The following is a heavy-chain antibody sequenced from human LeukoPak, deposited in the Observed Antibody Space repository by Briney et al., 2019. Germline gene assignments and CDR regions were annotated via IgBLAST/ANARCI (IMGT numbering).Heavy chain of an antibody. CDR3: ARVLGSGSYYTYYYYGMDV. CDR2: IYYSGST. V-gene: IGHV4-59*01. Sequence: SETLSLTCTVSGGSISSYYWSWIRQPPGKGLEWIGYIYYSGSTNYNPSLKSRVTISVDTSKNQFSLKLSSVTAADTAGYYCARVLGSGSYYTYYYYGMDVWGQGTTVTVSS. J-gene: IGHJ6*02. CDR1: GGSISSYY. D-gene: IGHD3-10*01.